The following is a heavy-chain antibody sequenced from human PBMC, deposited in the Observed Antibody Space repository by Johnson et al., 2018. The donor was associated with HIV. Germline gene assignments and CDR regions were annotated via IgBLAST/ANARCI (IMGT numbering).Heavy chain of an antibody. V-gene: IGHV3-20*04. CDR1: GFTFDDYG. CDR3: ARAGGGSHGAFDI. Sequence: VQLVESGVGVVRPGGSLRLSCAASGFTFDDYGMSWVRQAPGKGLELVSGINWNGGSTYYADSVKGRFTISRDNSKNTLYLQMNSLRAEDTAVYYCARAGGGSHGAFDIWGQGTMVTVSS. CDR2: INWNGGST. J-gene: IGHJ3*02. D-gene: IGHD2-15*01.